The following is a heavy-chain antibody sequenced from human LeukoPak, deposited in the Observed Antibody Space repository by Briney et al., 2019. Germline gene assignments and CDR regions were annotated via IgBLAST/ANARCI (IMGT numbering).Heavy chain of an antibody. Sequence: PGGSLRLSCAASGFTFSSYDMHWVRQATGKGLEWVSGIGAAGDTYYPGSVKGRFTISRENAKNSLYLQMNSLRAGDTAVYYCARGYSYGGSYNFDYWGQGTLVTVSS. J-gene: IGHJ4*02. V-gene: IGHV3-13*04. CDR1: GFTFSSYD. CDR2: IGAAGDT. CDR3: ARGYSYGGSYNFDY. D-gene: IGHD4-23*01.